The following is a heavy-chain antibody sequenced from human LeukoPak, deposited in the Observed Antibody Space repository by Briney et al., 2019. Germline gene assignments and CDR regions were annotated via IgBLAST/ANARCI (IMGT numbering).Heavy chain of an antibody. CDR2: INPNSGGT. V-gene: IGHV1-2*02. J-gene: IGHJ4*02. Sequence: ASVKVSCRASGYTFTGYYMHWVRQAPGQGLEWMGWINPNSGGTNYAQKFQGRVTMTRDTSISTAYMELSRLRSDDTAVYYCARARVMRLRGYYFDYWGQGTLVTVSS. D-gene: IGHD5-12*01. CDR3: ARARVMRLRGYYFDY. CDR1: GYTFTGYY.